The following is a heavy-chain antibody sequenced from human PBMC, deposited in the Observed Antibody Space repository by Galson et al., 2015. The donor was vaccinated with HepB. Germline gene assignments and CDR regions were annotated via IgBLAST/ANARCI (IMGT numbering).Heavy chain of an antibody. CDR1: GYTLTELS. Sequence: SVKVSCKVSGYTLTELSMHWVRQAPGKGLEWMGGFDPEDGETIYAQKFQGRVTMTEDTSTDTAYMELSSLRSEDTAVYYCATGDILTGYYIHWGQGTLVTVSS. V-gene: IGHV1-24*01. J-gene: IGHJ4*02. CDR3: ATGDILTGYYIH. D-gene: IGHD3-9*01. CDR2: FDPEDGET.